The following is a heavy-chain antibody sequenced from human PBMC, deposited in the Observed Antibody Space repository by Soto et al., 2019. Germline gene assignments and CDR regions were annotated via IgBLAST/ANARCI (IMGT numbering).Heavy chain of an antibody. V-gene: IGHV2-5*02. CDR2: IYWDDDK. J-gene: IGHJ5*02. CDR1: GFSLRTSGVG. D-gene: IGHD4-17*01. Sequence: QITLKESGPTLVKPTQTLTLTCTFSGFSLRTSGVGVGWIRQPPRKALQCLALIYWDDDKRYSPFLKSRLTIPKATSKNQVVLTMTNMDPMDTATYYCARYGDYTRRWFDPWGQGTLVTVSS. CDR3: ARYGDYTRRWFDP.